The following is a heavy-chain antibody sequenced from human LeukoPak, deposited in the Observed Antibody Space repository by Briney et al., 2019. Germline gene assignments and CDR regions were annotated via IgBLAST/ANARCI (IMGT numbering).Heavy chain of an antibody. Sequence: GGSLRLSCAASGFTFSSYSMNWVRQAPGKGLEWVSSTSSSSSYIYYADSVKGRFTISRDNAKNSLYLQMNSLRAEDTAVYYCARDGDIVVVPAAIPFDYWGQGTLVTVSS. CDR3: ARDGDIVVVPAAIPFDY. CDR2: TSSSSSYI. V-gene: IGHV3-21*01. CDR1: GFTFSSYS. J-gene: IGHJ4*02. D-gene: IGHD2-2*01.